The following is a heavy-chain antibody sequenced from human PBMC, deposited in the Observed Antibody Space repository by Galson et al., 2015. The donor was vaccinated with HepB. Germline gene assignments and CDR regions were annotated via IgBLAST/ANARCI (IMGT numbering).Heavy chain of an antibody. CDR2: ISYDGSNK. CDR3: AKEYSSGWYYFEY. CDR1: GFTFSSYG. D-gene: IGHD6-19*01. J-gene: IGHJ4*02. V-gene: IGHV3-30*18. Sequence: SLRLSCAASGFTFSSYGMHWVRQAPGKGLEWVAVISYDGSNKYYADSVKGRFTISRANSKNTLYLQMNSLTAEDTAVYYCAKEYSSGWYYFEYGGQGNLSPSLQ.